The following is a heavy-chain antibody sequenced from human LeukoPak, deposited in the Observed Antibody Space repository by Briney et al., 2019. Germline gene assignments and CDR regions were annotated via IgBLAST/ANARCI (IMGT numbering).Heavy chain of an antibody. Sequence: KPSETLSLTCAVYGGSFSGYYWSWIRQPPGKGLEWIGEINHSGSTNYNPSLKSRVTISVDTSKKQFSLKLSSVTAADTAVYYCARDRRLRGWFDPWGQGTLVTVSS. CDR2: INHSGST. D-gene: IGHD2-8*01. V-gene: IGHV4-34*01. J-gene: IGHJ5*02. CDR1: GGSFSGYY. CDR3: ARDRRLRGWFDP.